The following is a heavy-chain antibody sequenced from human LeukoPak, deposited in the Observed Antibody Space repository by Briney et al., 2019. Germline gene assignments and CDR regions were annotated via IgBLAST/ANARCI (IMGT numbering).Heavy chain of an antibody. Sequence: GGSLRLSCAASGFTFSSYAMSWVRQAPGKGLEWVSAISCSGGSTYYADSVKGRFTISRDNSKNTLYLQMNSLRAEDTAVYFCSKVRFPYSGYDCFDDWGQGTLVTVSS. CDR2: ISCSGGST. J-gene: IGHJ4*02. CDR3: SKVRFPYSGYDCFDD. D-gene: IGHD5-12*01. CDR1: GFTFSSYA. V-gene: IGHV3-23*01.